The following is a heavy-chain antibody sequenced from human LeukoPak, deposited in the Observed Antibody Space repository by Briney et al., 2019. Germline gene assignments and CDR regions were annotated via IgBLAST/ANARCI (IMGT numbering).Heavy chain of an antibody. Sequence: GGSLRLSCAASGFTFSSYAMSWVRQAPGKGLEWVSAISGSGGSTYYADSVKGRFTISRDNSKNTLYLQMNSLRAEDTAVYYCAKMWYCSSTSCYLSAFDIWGQGTMVTVSS. D-gene: IGHD2-2*01. J-gene: IGHJ3*02. CDR2: ISGSGGST. CDR1: GFTFSSYA. CDR3: AKMWYCSSTSCYLSAFDI. V-gene: IGHV3-23*01.